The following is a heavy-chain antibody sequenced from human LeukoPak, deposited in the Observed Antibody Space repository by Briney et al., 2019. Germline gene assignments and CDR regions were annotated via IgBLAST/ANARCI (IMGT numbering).Heavy chain of an antibody. V-gene: IGHV3-7*04. CDR2: IKQDGSEK. CDR3: ARGRGRSSFDFWSGYDAFDI. D-gene: IGHD3-3*01. Sequence: PGGSLRLSCAASGFTFSSYWMSWVRQAPGKGLEWVANIKQDGSEKYYVDSVKGRFTISRDNAKNSLYLQMNSLRAEDTAVYYCARGRGRSSFDFWSGYDAFDIWGQGTMVTVSS. J-gene: IGHJ3*02. CDR1: GFTFSSYW.